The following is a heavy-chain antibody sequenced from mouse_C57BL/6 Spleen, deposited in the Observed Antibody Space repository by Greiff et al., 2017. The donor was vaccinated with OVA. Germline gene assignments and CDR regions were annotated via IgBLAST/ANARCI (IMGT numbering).Heavy chain of an antibody. CDR2: ISYDGSN. J-gene: IGHJ3*01. V-gene: IGHV3-6*01. D-gene: IGHD2-5*01. CDR1: GYSITSGYY. Sequence: ESGPGLVKPSQSLSLTCSVTGYSITSGYYWNWIRQFPGNKLEWMGYISYDGSNNYNPSLKNRISITRDTSKNQFFLKLNSVTTEDTATYYCARGLSNPFAYWGQGTLVTVSA. CDR3: ARGLSNPFAY.